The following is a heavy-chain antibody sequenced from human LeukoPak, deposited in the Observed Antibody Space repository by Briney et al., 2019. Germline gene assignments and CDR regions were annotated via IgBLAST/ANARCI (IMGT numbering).Heavy chain of an antibody. CDR2: ISAYNGNT. Sequence: ASVKVSCKASGYTFTSYGVSWVRQAPGQGLEWMGWISAYNGNTNYAQKLQGRVTTTTDTSTSTAYMELRSLRSDDTAVYYCASLYCSGGSCYLGFDYWGQGTLVTVSS. CDR3: ASLYCSGGSCYLGFDY. CDR1: GYTFTSYG. J-gene: IGHJ4*02. D-gene: IGHD2-15*01. V-gene: IGHV1-18*01.